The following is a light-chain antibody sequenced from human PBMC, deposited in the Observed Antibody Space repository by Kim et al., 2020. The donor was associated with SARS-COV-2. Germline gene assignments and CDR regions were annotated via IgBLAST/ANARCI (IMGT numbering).Light chain of an antibody. CDR2: GAS. CDR3: QQCGSSPH. CDR1: QTVSSSY. J-gene: IGKJ5*01. V-gene: IGKV3-20*01. Sequence: LSPGERATRSCRASQTVSSSYLAWYQQKPGQAPRLRIYGASSRVTGIPDRFSGSGSGTDFTLTISRLQPEDFAVYYCQQCGSSPHFGQGTRLEIK.